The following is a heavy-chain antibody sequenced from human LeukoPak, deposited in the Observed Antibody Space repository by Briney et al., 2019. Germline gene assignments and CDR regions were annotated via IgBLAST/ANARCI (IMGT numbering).Heavy chain of an antibody. J-gene: IGHJ4*02. V-gene: IGHV3-30-3*01. CDR3: ASFGSYGYVYGY. Sequence: GGSLRLSCAASGFTFSSYAMHWVRQAPGKGLEWVAVISYGGSNKYYADSVKGRFTISRDNSKNTLYLQMNSLRAEDTAVYYCASFGSYGYVYGYWGQGTLVTVSS. D-gene: IGHD5-18*01. CDR1: GFTFSSYA. CDR2: ISYGGSNK.